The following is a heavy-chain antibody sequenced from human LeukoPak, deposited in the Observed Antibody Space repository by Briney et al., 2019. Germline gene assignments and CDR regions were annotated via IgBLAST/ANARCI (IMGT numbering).Heavy chain of an antibody. Sequence: SEALSLTCAVYGGSFSSYYWGWIRQPPGKGLEWIGSIYYSGSTYYNPSLKSRVTISVDTSKNQFSLKLSSVTAADTAVYYCARIPNCSGGSCYWFDPWGQGTLVTVSS. J-gene: IGHJ5*02. V-gene: IGHV4-39*07. D-gene: IGHD2-15*01. CDR3: ARIPNCSGGSCYWFDP. CDR1: GGSFSSYY. CDR2: IYYSGST.